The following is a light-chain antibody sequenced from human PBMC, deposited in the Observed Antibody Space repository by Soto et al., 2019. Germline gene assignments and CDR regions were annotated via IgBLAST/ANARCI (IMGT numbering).Light chain of an antibody. CDR2: RNN. V-gene: IGLV1-47*01. Sequence: QSVLTQPPSASGTPGQRVTISCSGSSSNIGSNYVYWYQQLPGTAPKLLIYRNNQRPSGVPDRLSGSKSGTSASLAISGLRSEDEADYYCAVWDDSLSGLYVFGTGTKLTVL. J-gene: IGLJ1*01. CDR3: AVWDDSLSGLYV. CDR1: SSNIGSNY.